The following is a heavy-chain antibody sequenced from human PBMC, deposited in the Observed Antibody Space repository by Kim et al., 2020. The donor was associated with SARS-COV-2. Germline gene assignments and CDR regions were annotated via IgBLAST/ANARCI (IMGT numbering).Heavy chain of an antibody. CDR2: VNPNSGNT. V-gene: IGHV1-8*02. Sequence: ASVKVSCKASGYTFTSHHINWVRQATGQGLEWMGWVNPNSGNTGYVQKFQGKVTMTSNTSISTAYMELSSLRSEDTAVYYCARGIGEAAERGDYRGQGTQVTVSS. CDR1: GYTFTSHH. J-gene: IGHJ4*02. D-gene: IGHD6-19*01. CDR3: ARGIGEAAERGDY.